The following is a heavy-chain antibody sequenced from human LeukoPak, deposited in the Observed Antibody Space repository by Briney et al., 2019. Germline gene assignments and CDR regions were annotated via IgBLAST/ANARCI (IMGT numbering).Heavy chain of an antibody. Sequence: SETLSLTCTVSGGSISSYYWSWLRQPAGKGLEWIGRIYTSGSTNYNPSLKSRVTMSVDTSKNQFSLKLSSVTAADTAVYYCAREGYSSGWYGSGAFDIWGQGTMVTVSS. J-gene: IGHJ3*02. V-gene: IGHV4-4*07. CDR2: IYTSGST. CDR3: AREGYSSGWYGSGAFDI. CDR1: GGSISSYY. D-gene: IGHD6-19*01.